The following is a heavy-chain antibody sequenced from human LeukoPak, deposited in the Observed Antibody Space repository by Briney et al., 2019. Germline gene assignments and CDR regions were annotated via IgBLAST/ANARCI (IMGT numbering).Heavy chain of an antibody. CDR1: AYTFTGYY. CDR3: ARGGYSSGGYYFDY. J-gene: IGHJ4*02. CDR2: INLKSGGT. V-gene: IGHV1-2*02. D-gene: IGHD6-19*01. Sequence: RASVKVSCKASAYTFTGYYMHWVRQAPGQGLEWMGWINLKSGGTDYAQKFQGRVTMTRDTSISTAYMELSRLRSDDTAVYYCARGGYSSGGYYFDYWGQGTLVTVSS.